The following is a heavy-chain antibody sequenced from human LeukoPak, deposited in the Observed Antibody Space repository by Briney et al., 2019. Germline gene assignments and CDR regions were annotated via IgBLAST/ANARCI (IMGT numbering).Heavy chain of an antibody. D-gene: IGHD4-17*01. Sequence: GGSLRLSCAASGFTFSSYSMNWVRQAPGKGLEWVSYISSSSSTIYYADSVKGRFTISRDNAKNSLYLQMNSLRAEDTAVYYCASAPTVTFFAYYYYMDVWGKGTTVTVSS. CDR2: ISSSSSTI. J-gene: IGHJ6*03. CDR1: GFTFSSYS. V-gene: IGHV3-48*01. CDR3: ASAPTVTFFAYYYYMDV.